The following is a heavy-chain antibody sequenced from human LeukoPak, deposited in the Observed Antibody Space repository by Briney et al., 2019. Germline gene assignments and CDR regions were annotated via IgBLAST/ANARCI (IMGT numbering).Heavy chain of an antibody. V-gene: IGHV3-30*04. CDR3: VTGPWQPGPLEDY. D-gene: IGHD3-10*01. CDR1: GFTFSSYA. J-gene: IGHJ4*02. Sequence: AGGSLRLSCAASGFTFSSYAMSWVRQAPGKGLEWVAVISYDGSNKYYADSVKGRFTISRDNARNSLYLQMNSLRADDTAVYYCVTGPWQPGPLEDYWGQGTLVTVSS. CDR2: ISYDGSNK.